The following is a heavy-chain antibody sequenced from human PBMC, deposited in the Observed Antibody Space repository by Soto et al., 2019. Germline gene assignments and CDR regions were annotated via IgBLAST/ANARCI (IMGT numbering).Heavy chain of an antibody. CDR1: GFTFSTYS. V-gene: IGHV3-48*02. D-gene: IGHD6-6*01. CDR2: ISSSSTTI. Sequence: PGGSLRLSCAASGFTFSTYSMNWVRQAPGKGLEWVSYISSSSTTIYYADSVKGRFTISRDNSKNSLYLQMSSLRDEDTAVYYFARPVPRHDAFDIWGQGTMVTVSS. J-gene: IGHJ3*02. CDR3: ARPVPRHDAFDI.